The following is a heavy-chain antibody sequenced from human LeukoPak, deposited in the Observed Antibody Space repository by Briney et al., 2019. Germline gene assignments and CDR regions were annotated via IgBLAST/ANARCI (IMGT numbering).Heavy chain of an antibody. CDR2: INPNSGGT. J-gene: IGHJ4*02. CDR1: GYTFTGYY. D-gene: IGHD3-22*01. CDR3: ARGRNYYDSSGYYYPMYYFDY. V-gene: IGHV1-2*02. Sequence: ASVKVSCKASGYTFTGYYMHWVRQAPEQGLEWMGWINPNSGGTNYAQKFQGRVTMTRDTSISTAYMELSRLRSDDTAVYYCARGRNYYDSSGYYYPMYYFDYWGQGTLVTVSS.